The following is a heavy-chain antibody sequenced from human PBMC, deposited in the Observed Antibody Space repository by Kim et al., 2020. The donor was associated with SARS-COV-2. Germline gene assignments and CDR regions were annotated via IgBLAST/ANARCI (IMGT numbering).Heavy chain of an antibody. Sequence: SETLSLTCTVSGGSISSGGYYWSWIRQHPGKGLAWIGYIYYSGSTSYNPSLKSRVTISVDTSKNQFSMKPSSVTAADTAVYYCAREGLYSSSLGWFDPWGQGTLVTVSS. V-gene: IGHV4-31*03. CDR3: AREGLYSSSLGWFDP. D-gene: IGHD6-13*01. J-gene: IGHJ5*02. CDR2: IYYSGST. CDR1: GGSISSGGYY.